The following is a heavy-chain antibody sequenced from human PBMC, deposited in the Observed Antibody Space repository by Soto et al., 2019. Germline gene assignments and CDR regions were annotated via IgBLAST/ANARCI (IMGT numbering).Heavy chain of an antibody. CDR1: GGSISSYY. CDR3: ARALNGVGGYDILTGYYNTPQFDY. Sequence: SETLSLTCTVSGGSISSYYWSWIRQPPGKGLEWIGYIYYSGSTNYNPSLKSRVTISVDTSKNQFSLKLSSVTAADTAVYYCARALNGVGGYDILTGYYNTPQFDYWGQGTLVTVSS. D-gene: IGHD3-9*01. J-gene: IGHJ4*02. CDR2: IYYSGST. V-gene: IGHV4-59*01.